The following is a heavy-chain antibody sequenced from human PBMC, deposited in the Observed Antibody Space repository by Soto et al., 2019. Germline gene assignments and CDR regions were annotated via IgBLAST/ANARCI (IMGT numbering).Heavy chain of an antibody. V-gene: IGHV4-59*01. CDR1: GGSISSYY. Sequence: SETLSLTCIVSGGSISSYYWSWIRQPPGKGLEWIGYIYYSGSTNYNPSLKSRVTISVDTSKNQFSLKLSSVTAADTAVYYCVRVSSRSPSFDYWGQGTLVTVSS. D-gene: IGHD6-6*01. CDR2: IYYSGST. J-gene: IGHJ4*02. CDR3: VRVSSRSPSFDY.